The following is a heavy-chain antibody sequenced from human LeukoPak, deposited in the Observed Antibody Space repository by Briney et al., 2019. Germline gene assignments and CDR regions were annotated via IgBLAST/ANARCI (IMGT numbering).Heavy chain of an antibody. CDR3: ARGGPQWLVPDY. Sequence: GGSLRLSCAASGFTFSSYAMHWVRPAPGKGLEWVAVISYDGSNKYYADSVKGRFTISRDNSKNTLYLQMNSLRAEDTAVYYCARGGPQWLVPDYWGQGTLVTVSS. J-gene: IGHJ4*02. CDR2: ISYDGSNK. D-gene: IGHD6-19*01. V-gene: IGHV3-30-3*01. CDR1: GFTFSSYA.